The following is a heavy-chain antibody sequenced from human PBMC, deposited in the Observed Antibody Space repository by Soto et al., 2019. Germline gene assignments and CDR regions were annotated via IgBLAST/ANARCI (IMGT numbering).Heavy chain of an antibody. CDR2: ISYDGSNK. Sequence: QVQLVESGGGVVQPGRSLRLSCAASGFTFSSYGMHWVRQAPGKGLEWVAVISYDGSNKYYADSVKGRFTISRDNSKNTLYLQMNSLRAEDTAVYYCAKDLSCSSTSCYFWAIYGMDVWGQGTTVTVSS. J-gene: IGHJ6*02. CDR1: GFTFSSYG. D-gene: IGHD2-2*01. V-gene: IGHV3-30*18. CDR3: AKDLSCSSTSCYFWAIYGMDV.